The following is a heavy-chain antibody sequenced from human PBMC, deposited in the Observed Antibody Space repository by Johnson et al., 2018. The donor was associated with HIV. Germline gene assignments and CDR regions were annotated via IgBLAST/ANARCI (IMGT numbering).Heavy chain of an antibody. D-gene: IGHD6-19*01. CDR1: GLTFSIYG. CDR3: AKDGMVAGSGGADSFDI. V-gene: IGHV3-30*02. CDR2: MRYDGSNK. Sequence: QVQLVESGGGVVQPGGSLRLSCAASGLTFSIYGMHWVRQAPGKGLEWVAFMRYDGSNKYYADSVKGRFTISRDNSKNTLYLQMNSLIAEDTAIYYCAKDGMVAGSGGADSFDIWGQGTMVTVSS. J-gene: IGHJ3*02.